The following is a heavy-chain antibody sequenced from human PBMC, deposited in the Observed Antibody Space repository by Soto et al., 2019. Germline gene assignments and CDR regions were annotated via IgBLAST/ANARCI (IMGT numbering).Heavy chain of an antibody. Sequence: SETLSLTCVVSGGSISSTNWWTWVRQPPGKRLEWIGYIYYAGTTIYNPSLKSRVTITLDTSKSQFSLKMTSVTAADTAVYYCARDLLGYCGVDCYPLAVPAQGTTVLVSS. CDR1: GGSISSTNW. D-gene: IGHD2-21*02. CDR2: IYYAGTT. J-gene: IGHJ6*02. V-gene: IGHV4-4*02. CDR3: ARDLLGYCGVDCYPLAV.